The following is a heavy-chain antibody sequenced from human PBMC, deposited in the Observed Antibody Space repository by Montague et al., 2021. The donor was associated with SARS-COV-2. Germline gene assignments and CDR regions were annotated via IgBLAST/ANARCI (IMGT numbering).Heavy chain of an antibody. V-gene: IGHV4-39*01. CDR2: VHNTGNS. CDR1: GASISLNSHS. Sequence: SETLSLTCTVSGASISLNSHSWGWLRQPPGRGLEWITTVHNTGNSYHNSSLQSRVTISRDTSQRQVSLRLNSMTTADTAVYYCARLPTGSPNWFDTWGQGILVTVSS. J-gene: IGHJ5*02. D-gene: IGHD3-9*01. CDR3: ARLPTGSPNWFDT.